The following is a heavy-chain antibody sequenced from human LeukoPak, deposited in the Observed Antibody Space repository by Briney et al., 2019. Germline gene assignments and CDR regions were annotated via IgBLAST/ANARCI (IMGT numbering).Heavy chain of an antibody. J-gene: IGHJ4*02. CDR2: IYYSGST. V-gene: IGHV4-39*01. D-gene: IGHD2-2*01. Sequence: SETLSLTCTVSGGFISSSSYYWAWIRQPPGKGLDWIGSIYYSGSTSYYPSLKSRVTISVDTSKNQFSLKLSSVTAADTAVYYCASKTTSDDAFDYWGQGTLVTVSS. CDR3: ASKTTSDDAFDY. CDR1: GGFISSSSYY.